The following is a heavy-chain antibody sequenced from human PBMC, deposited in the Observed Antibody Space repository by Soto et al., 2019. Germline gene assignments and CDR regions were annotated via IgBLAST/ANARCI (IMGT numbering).Heavy chain of an antibody. CDR1: GFMFGSYW. CDR2: IKRDGSEK. J-gene: IGHJ4*02. V-gene: IGHV3-7*03. D-gene: IGHD4-17*01. CDR3: ARVRATDYEIDY. Sequence: GGSLRLSCTASGFMFGSYWMTWVRHVPGKGLQWVANIKRDGSEKYYVDFVKGRFTISRDNADNSVFLDMNNLRVDDTAAYYCARVRATDYEIDYWGQGALVTVSS.